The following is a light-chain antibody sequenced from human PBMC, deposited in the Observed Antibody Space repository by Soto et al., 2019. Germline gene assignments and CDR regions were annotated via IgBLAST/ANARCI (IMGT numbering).Light chain of an antibody. V-gene: IGKV1-17*01. CDR1: QPLKMD. Sequence: DIQMTQSPSSLSASVGAGLPSLSRASQPLKMDLAWYQQKPGKAPQRLIYAASSLQGGVPSRFSGSGSGTEFTLTISSLQPEDFATYYCLQHHTFPRTFGQGTKVEIK. J-gene: IGKJ1*01. CDR2: AAS. CDR3: LQHHTFPRT.